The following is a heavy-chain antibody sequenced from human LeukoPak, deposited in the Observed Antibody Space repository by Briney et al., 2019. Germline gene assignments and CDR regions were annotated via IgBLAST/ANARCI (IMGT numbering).Heavy chain of an antibody. J-gene: IGHJ5*02. CDR1: VGSITSYY. D-gene: IGHD3-10*01. CDR3: ARGGVNYKIAGP. CDR2: IYYSGST. Sequence: SETLSPTCTSSVGSITSYYWSWIRHPPGKGLEWIGYIYYSGSTNYNPSLKSRVTISVDTSKNQFSLKLSSVTAADTAVYYCARGGVNYKIAGPWGQGALVTVSS. V-gene: IGHV4-59*01.